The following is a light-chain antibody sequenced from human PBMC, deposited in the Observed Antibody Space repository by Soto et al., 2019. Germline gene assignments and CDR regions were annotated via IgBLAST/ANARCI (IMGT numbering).Light chain of an antibody. V-gene: IGLV2-14*01. CDR1: NSDVGGYDF. J-gene: IGLJ3*02. CDR3: SSFTSSSTQV. Sequence: QSVLTQPASVSGSLGQSITISCTGTNSDVGGYDFVSWYQQHPGKVPKLIIYEVNNRPSGVSNRFSGSKSANTASLTISGLQADDEADYYCSSFTSSSTQVFGGGTQLTVL. CDR2: EVN.